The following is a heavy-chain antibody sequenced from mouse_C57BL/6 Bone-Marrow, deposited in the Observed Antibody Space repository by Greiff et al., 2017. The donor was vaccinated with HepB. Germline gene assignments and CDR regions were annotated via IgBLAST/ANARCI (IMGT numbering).Heavy chain of an antibody. CDR2: IDPSDSYT. CDR1: GYTFTSYW. D-gene: IGHD1-1*01. CDR3: ARRVYGSTYDYFDY. J-gene: IGHJ2*01. Sequence: VQLQQPGAELVRPGTSVKLSCKASGYTFTSYWMHWVKQRPGQGLEWIGVIDPSDSYTNYNQNFKCKATLPVDTSSSTAYMQLSSLPSEDSAVYYCARRVYGSTYDYFDYWGQGTTLTVSS. V-gene: IGHV1-59*01.